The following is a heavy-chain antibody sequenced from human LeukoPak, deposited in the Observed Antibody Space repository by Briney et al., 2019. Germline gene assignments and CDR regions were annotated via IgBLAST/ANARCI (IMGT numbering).Heavy chain of an antibody. Sequence: TSETLSLTCTVSGGSISGYYWSWIRQPPGKGLEWIGYIYYSGTTNYNPSLKSRVTISVDKSKNQFSLKLSSVTAADTAAYYCAREGSRSSSPVDYWGQGTLVTVSS. V-gene: IGHV4-59*01. CDR3: AREGSRSSSPVDY. D-gene: IGHD6-6*01. CDR2: IYYSGTT. J-gene: IGHJ4*02. CDR1: GGSISGYY.